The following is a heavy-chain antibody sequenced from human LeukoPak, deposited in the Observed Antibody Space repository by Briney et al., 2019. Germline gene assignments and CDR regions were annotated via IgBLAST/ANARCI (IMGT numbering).Heavy chain of an antibody. Sequence: SETLSLTCAVSGGSISSSNWWSWVRQPPGKGLEWIGRIFHSGTTDYKTSLKGRVTISVDKSKNQFSLTLTSVTAADTAVYYCARVRINNDAFDIWGQGTMVTVSS. J-gene: IGHJ3*02. CDR3: ARVRINNDAFDI. D-gene: IGHD1/OR15-1a*01. V-gene: IGHV4-4*02. CDR1: GGSISSSNW. CDR2: IFHSGTT.